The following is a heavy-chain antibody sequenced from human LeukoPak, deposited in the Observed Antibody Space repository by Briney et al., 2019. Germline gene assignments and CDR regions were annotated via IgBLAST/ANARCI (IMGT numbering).Heavy chain of an antibody. Sequence: MASETLSLTCTVSGGSISSYYWSWIRQPPGKGLEWIGYIYYSGSTNYNPSLKSRVTISVDTSKNQFSLKLSSVTAADTAVYYCARVQTPSGSGSYSFDYWGQGTLVTVSS. V-gene: IGHV4-59*01. D-gene: IGHD3-10*01. CDR1: GGSISSYY. CDR2: IYYSGST. CDR3: ARVQTPSGSGSYSFDY. J-gene: IGHJ4*02.